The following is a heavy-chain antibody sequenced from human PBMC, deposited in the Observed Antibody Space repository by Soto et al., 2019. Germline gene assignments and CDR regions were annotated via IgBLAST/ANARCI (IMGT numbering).Heavy chain of an antibody. Sequence: SVKVSCKASGGTFSSYAISWVRQAPGQGLEWMGGIIPIFGTANYAQKFQGRVTITADESTSTAYMELSSLRSEDTAVYYCARGHDSSGYYYDTHFDYWGQGTLVTVSS. CDR3: ARGHDSSGYYYDTHFDY. D-gene: IGHD3-22*01. CDR2: IIPIFGTA. J-gene: IGHJ4*02. V-gene: IGHV1-69*13. CDR1: GGTFSSYA.